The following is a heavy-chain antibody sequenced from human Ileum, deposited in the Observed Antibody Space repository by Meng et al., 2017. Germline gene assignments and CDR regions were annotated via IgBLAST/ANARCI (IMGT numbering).Heavy chain of an antibody. CDR3: ARHGGYSQDF. Sequence: QVQLKQAGPGLVRPSGTLSLTCAVSIGSISSNTYWSWVRQPPGKGLEWIGQISHSGSAYYNPSLKSRVTMSVDKSKSQFSLMLTSVTAADTAIYYCARHGGYSQDFWGQGTLVTVSS. V-gene: IGHV4-4*02. J-gene: IGHJ4*02. CDR1: IGSISSNTY. D-gene: IGHD4-23*01. CDR2: ISHSGSA.